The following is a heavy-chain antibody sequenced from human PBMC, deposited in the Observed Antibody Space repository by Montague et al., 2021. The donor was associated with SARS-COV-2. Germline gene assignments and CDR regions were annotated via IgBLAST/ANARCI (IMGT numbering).Heavy chain of an antibody. Sequence: SETLSLTCAVYGDSTSGPNCYWGWIRQAPGKGWDWIRTIYNSGTTYYNPSLKSRLTISIDTSKNQFTLKLTSVTAADTAVYYCASHRNYGDHSLDNWFHPWGQGTLVTVSS. V-gene: IGHV4-39*01. J-gene: IGHJ5*02. D-gene: IGHD4-17*01. CDR3: ASHRNYGDHSLDNWFHP. CDR1: GDSTSGPNCY. CDR2: IYNSGTT.